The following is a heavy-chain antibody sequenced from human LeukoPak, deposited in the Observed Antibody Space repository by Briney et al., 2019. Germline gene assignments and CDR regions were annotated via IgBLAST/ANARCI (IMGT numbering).Heavy chain of an antibody. CDR3: ARAPAYDSSGYYVDYYYYMDV. Sequence: SETLSLTCTVSGGSISSYYWSWVRQPPGKGLEWIGYIYYSGSTNYNPSLKSRVTISVDTSKNQFSLKLSSVTAADTAVYYCARAPAYDSSGYYVDYYYYMDVWGKGTTVTISS. CDR2: IYYSGST. V-gene: IGHV4-59*01. J-gene: IGHJ6*03. D-gene: IGHD3-22*01. CDR1: GGSISSYY.